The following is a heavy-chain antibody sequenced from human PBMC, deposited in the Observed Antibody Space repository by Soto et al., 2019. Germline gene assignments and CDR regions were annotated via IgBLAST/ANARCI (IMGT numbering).Heavy chain of an antibody. CDR3: ARGWRIAAAEKEYYFDY. V-gene: IGHV4-34*01. CDR2: INHSGST. CDR1: GGSFSGYY. D-gene: IGHD6-13*01. Sequence: ETLCVTCSVYGGSFSGYYWSWIRQPPGKGLEWIGEINHSGSTNYNPSLKSRVTISVDTSKNQFSLKLSSVTAADTAVYYCARGWRIAAAEKEYYFDYWGQGTPVTVYS. J-gene: IGHJ4*02.